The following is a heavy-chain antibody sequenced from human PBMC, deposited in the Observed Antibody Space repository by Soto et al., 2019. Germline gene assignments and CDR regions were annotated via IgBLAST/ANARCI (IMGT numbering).Heavy chain of an antibody. CDR3: AREMGITMVRGVKGPPYYYYGMDV. V-gene: IGHV3-30-3*01. D-gene: IGHD3-10*01. J-gene: IGHJ6*02. CDR1: GFTFSSYA. Sequence: GGSLRLSCAASGFTFSSYAMHWVRQAPGKGLEWVAVISYDGSNKYYADSVKGRFTISRDNSKNTLYLQMNSLRAEDTAVYYCAREMGITMVRGVKGPPYYYYGMDVWGQGTTVTVSS. CDR2: ISYDGSNK.